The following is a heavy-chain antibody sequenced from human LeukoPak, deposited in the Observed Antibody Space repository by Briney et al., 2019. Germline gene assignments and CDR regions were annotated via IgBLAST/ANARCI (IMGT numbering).Heavy chain of an antibody. CDR2: INHSGST. CDR3: ARDNWNSNIDY. J-gene: IGHJ4*02. V-gene: IGHV4-34*01. CDR1: GGSFSGYY. D-gene: IGHD1-7*01. Sequence: SETLSLTCAVYGGSFSGYYWSWIRQPPGKGLEWIGEINHSGSTNYNPSLKSRVTISVDTSKNQFSLKLSSVTAADTAVYYCARDNWNSNIDYWGRGTLVTVSS.